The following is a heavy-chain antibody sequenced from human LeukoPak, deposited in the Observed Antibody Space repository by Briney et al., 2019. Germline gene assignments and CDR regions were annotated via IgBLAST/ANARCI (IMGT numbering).Heavy chain of an antibody. CDR2: IKSKIDGVTT. CDR3: TTVVPAAMSYYYYYMDV. Sequence: GGSLRLSCAASGFTFSNAWMSWVRQAPGKGLGWGGRIKSKIDGVTTDYAAPVKGRFTISRDDSKNTLYLQMNSRKTEDTAVYYCTTVVPAAMSYYYYYMDVWGKGTTVTVSS. V-gene: IGHV3-15*01. J-gene: IGHJ6*03. D-gene: IGHD2-2*01. CDR1: GFTFSNAW.